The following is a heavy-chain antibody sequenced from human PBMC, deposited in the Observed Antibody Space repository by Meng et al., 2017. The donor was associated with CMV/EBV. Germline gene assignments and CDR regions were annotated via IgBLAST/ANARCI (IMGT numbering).Heavy chain of an antibody. CDR3: TQTSLVPTDAFDI. J-gene: IGHJ3*02. CDR1: GFTFSNAW. V-gene: IGHV3-15*01. D-gene: IGHD2-2*01. Sequence: SGFTFSNAWMSWVRQAPGKGLGWVGRIKSKTDGGTTDYAAPVKGRFTISRDDSKNTLYLQMNSLKTEDTAVYYCTQTSLVPTDAFDIWGQGTMVTVSS. CDR2: IKSKTDGGTT.